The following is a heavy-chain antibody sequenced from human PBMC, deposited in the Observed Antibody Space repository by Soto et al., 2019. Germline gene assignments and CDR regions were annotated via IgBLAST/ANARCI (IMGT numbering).Heavy chain of an antibody. CDR2: IWYDGSNK. CDR3: SGLRRWVGATSDRAFDI. V-gene: IGHV3-33*01. CDR1: GFTFSSDG. Sequence: PGVSPRLSCAASGFTFSSDGMHWFRQAPGKGLEWVEVIWYDGSNKYYADSVKGRFTISRDNSKNTVFLQMNSLRADDTAVYYCSGLRRWVGATSDRAFDIWRHVTMVTVSS. J-gene: IGHJ3*02. D-gene: IGHD1-26*01.